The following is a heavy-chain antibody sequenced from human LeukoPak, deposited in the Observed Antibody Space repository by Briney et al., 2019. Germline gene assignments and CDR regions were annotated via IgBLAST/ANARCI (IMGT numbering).Heavy chain of an antibody. D-gene: IGHD3-10*01. V-gene: IGHV1-46*01. CDR1: GYTFTSYY. J-gene: IGHJ4*02. CDR3: ARDHGYYYGSGSYYPGGCDY. CDR2: INPSGGST. Sequence: ASVKVSCKASGYTFTSYYMHWVRQAPGQGLEWRGIINPSGGSTSYAQKFQGRVTMTRDTSTSTVYMELSSLRSEDTAVYYCARDHGYYYGSGSYYPGGCDYWGQGTLVTVSS.